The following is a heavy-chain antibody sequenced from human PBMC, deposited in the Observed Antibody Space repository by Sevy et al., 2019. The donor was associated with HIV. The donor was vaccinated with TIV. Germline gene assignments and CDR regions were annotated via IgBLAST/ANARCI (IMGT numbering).Heavy chain of an antibody. CDR2: TRGSSPYV. J-gene: IGHJ5*02. CDR3: VRDRDCTSTSCYHWFDP. D-gene: IGHD2-8*01. CDR1: GFTFSDYY. Sequence: GGSLRLSCSASGFTFSDYYMAWIRQAPGKGLEWLAYTRGSSPYVKYADSVKGRFTISRDNAKNSLFLQMDSLRVEDTAIYYCVRDRDCTSTSCYHWFDPWGQGTLVTVSS. V-gene: IGHV3-11*06.